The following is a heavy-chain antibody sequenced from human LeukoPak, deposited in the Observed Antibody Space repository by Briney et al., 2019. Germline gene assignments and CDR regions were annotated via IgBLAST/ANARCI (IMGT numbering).Heavy chain of an antibody. D-gene: IGHD1-26*01. Sequence: SVKVSCKASGGTFSSYAISWVRQAPGQGLGWMGGIIPIFGTANYAQKFQGRVTITADESTSTAYMELSSLRSEDTAVYYCARVYGSYPHYYYYYGMDVWGQGTTVTVSS. CDR1: GGTFSSYA. V-gene: IGHV1-69*13. CDR3: ARVYGSYPHYYYYYGMDV. J-gene: IGHJ6*02. CDR2: IIPIFGTA.